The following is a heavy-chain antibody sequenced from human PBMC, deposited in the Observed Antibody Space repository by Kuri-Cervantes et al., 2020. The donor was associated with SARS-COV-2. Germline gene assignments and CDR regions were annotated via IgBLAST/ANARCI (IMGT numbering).Heavy chain of an antibody. CDR3: ARAFRSGYYFLYYYMDV. CDR1: GYTFTSYG. J-gene: IGHJ6*03. V-gene: IGHV1-18*01. Sequence: ASVKVSCKASGYTFTSYGISWVRQAPGQGLEWMGWISAYNGNTNYAQKLQGRVTMTTDTSTSTAYMELRSLRSDDTAVYYCARAFRSGYYFLYYYMDVWGKGTTVT. CDR2: ISAYNGNT. D-gene: IGHD3-3*01.